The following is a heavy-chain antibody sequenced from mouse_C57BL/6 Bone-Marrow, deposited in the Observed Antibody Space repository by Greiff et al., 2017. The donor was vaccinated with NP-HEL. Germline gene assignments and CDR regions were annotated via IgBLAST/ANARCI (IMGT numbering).Heavy chain of an antibody. CDR2: IDPSDSYT. V-gene: IGHV1-50*01. Sequence: QVQLQQPGAELVKPGASVKLSCKASGYTFTSYWMQWVKQRPGQGLEWIGEIDPSDSYTNYNQKFKGKATLTVDTSSRTAYMQLSSLTSEDSAVYYCASLYDYDVDYYAMDYWGQGTSVTVSS. D-gene: IGHD2-4*01. CDR3: ASLYDYDVDYYAMDY. CDR1: GYTFTSYW. J-gene: IGHJ4*01.